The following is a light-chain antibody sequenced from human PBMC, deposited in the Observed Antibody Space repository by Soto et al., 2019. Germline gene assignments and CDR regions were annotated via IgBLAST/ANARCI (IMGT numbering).Light chain of an antibody. V-gene: IGLV2-14*01. J-gene: IGLJ3*02. CDR2: EVS. CDR1: SSDVGGYNY. Sequence: QSALTQPASVSGSPGPSITISCTGTSSDVGGYNYVSWYQQHPGKAPKLMIYEVSNRPSGVSNRFSGSKSGNTASLTISGLQAEDEADYYCSSYRTSSTGVFGGGTKLTVL. CDR3: SSYRTSSTGV.